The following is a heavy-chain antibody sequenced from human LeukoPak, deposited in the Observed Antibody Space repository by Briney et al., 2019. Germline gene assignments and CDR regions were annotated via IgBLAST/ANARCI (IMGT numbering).Heavy chain of an antibody. CDR3: GRDEGAPIEGANV. D-gene: IGHD1-26*01. V-gene: IGHV1-69*05. CDR1: RGTFSSYA. CDR2: IIPIFGTA. J-gene: IGHJ3*01. Sequence: GSSVKVSCKASRGTFSSYAIIWVRQAPGPGLEWMGRIIPIFGTANYAQKIKGRVTMTTDKSTSTAYMELRSLRADGTAVYYWGRDEGAPIEGANVWGQGTMVTVSS.